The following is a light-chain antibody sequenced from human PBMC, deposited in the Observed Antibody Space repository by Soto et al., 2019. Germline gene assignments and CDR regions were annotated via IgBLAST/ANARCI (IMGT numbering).Light chain of an antibody. CDR2: EVT. CDR3: AYEAGGNQV. V-gene: IGLV2-8*01. Sequence: QSVLTQPPSASGSPGQSVTISCTGTSSDVGGYNYVSWYQHHPGKAPKLMIYEVTKRPSGVPDRFSGSKSGNTASLTVSGLLAEDEADYYCAYEAGGNQVFGTGTKVTVL. J-gene: IGLJ1*01. CDR1: SSDVGGYNY.